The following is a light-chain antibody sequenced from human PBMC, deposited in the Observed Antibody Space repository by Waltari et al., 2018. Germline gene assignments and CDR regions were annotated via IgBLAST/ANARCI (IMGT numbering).Light chain of an antibody. CDR1: SSNIGPNY. CDR3: AAWDDSLSGPGV. J-gene: IGLJ3*02. CDR2: RSN. Sequence: QSVLTQPPSASGTPGQRVTISCSGSSSNIGPNYVNWTQQVPGTAPKLLMYRSNQRPSGVPDRFSGSKSGTSASLAISGLRSEDEADFYCAAWDDSLSGPGVFGGGTKLTVL. V-gene: IGLV1-47*01.